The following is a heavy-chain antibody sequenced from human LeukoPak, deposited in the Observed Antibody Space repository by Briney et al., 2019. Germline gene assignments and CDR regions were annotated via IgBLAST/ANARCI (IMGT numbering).Heavy chain of an antibody. Sequence: SVKVSCKASGGTFSSYAISWVRQAPGQGLEWMGGIILIFGTANYAQKFQGRVTITTDESTSTAYMELSSLRSEDTAVYYCASGDGSGSYSPYYYYMDVWGKGTTVTVSS. CDR3: ASGDGSGSYSPYYYYMDV. V-gene: IGHV1-69*05. J-gene: IGHJ6*03. CDR1: GGTFSSYA. CDR2: IILIFGTA. D-gene: IGHD3-10*01.